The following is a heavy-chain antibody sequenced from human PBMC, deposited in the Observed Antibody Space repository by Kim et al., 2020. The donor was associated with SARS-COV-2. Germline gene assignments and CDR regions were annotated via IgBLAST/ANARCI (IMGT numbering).Heavy chain of an antibody. Sequence: YYSTSLKTRLTISKDASKSQVVLTMTNMDPVDTAAYYCARYPVITNAFDIWGKGTMVTVSS. J-gene: IGHJ3*02. V-gene: IGHV2-70*01. CDR3: ARYPVITNAFDI. D-gene: IGHD3-22*01.